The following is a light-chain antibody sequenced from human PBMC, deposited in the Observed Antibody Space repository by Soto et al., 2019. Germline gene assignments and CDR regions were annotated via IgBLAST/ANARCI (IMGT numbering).Light chain of an antibody. J-gene: IGKJ2*01. V-gene: IGKV2-30*02. CDR3: MQGTHCPPYT. CDR2: QVS. Sequence: DVVMTQSPLSLPVTVGQPASISCRSSQSLIHSDGNTYLNWFLQRPGQSPRRLIYQVSKRDSGVPDRFSGSGSGADFTLKISSVEAEDVGVYYCMQGTHCPPYTFGQGTKLEIK. CDR1: QSLIHSDGNTY.